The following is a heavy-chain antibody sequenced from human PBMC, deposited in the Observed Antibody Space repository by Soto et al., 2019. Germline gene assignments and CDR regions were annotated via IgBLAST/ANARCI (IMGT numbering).Heavy chain of an antibody. Sequence: QVQLQESGPGLVKPSETLSLTCTVSGGSVSSGSYYWSWIRQPPGKGLEWIGYIYYSGSTNYNPSIKSRVTISVDTSKNQCSLKLSSVTAADTAVYYCASNWNLGDYWGQGTLVTVSS. CDR2: IYYSGST. V-gene: IGHV4-61*01. D-gene: IGHD1-1*01. CDR3: ASNWNLGDY. CDR1: GGSVSSGSYY. J-gene: IGHJ4*02.